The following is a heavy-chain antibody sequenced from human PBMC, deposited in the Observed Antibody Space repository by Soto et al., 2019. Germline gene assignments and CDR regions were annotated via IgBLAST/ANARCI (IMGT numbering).Heavy chain of an antibody. CDR1: GFTFTSSA. CDR3: AAVGAHCSSTSCYSPTEDV. V-gene: IGHV1-58*02. J-gene: IGHJ6*04. Sequence: QMQLVQSGPEVKKPGTSVKVSCKASGFTFTSSAMQWVRQARGQRLEWIGWIVVGSGNTNYAQKFQERVTITRVMSTSTAYMELSSLRSEDTAVYYCAAVGAHCSSTSCYSPTEDVWGKGTTVTVSS. D-gene: IGHD2-2*01. CDR2: IVVGSGNT.